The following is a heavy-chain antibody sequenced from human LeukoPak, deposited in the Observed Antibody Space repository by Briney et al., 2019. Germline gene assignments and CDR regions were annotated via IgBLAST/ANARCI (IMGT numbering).Heavy chain of an antibody. CDR2: IYYSGST. J-gene: IGHJ6*02. V-gene: IGHV4-59*01. CDR3: ARARPSAAAYYYGLDV. D-gene: IGHD6-13*01. CDR1: GGLISTYY. Sequence: PSETLSLTCTVSGGLISTYYWSWIRQPPGKGLEWIGYIYYSGSTNYNPSLKSRVTISVDTSKNQFSLKLTSVTAADRAEYYCARARPSAAAYYYGLDVWGQGTTVTVSS.